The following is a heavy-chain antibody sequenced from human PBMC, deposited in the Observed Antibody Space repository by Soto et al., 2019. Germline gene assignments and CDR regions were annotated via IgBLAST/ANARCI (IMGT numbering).Heavy chain of an antibody. CDR2: IYDSGGT. J-gene: IGHJ5*02. CDR1: GGSVSSGRYY. CDR3: ARRGYSKNWQGDWFDP. D-gene: IGHD5-12*01. Sequence: KPSETLSLTCTVSGGSVSSGRYYWTWIRQPPGKGLEWIGNIYDSGGTNYNPSLRSRVTMSVDTSKNQFSLKLNSVIAADTAVYYCARRGYSKNWQGDWFDPWGQGTLVTVSS. V-gene: IGHV4-61*01.